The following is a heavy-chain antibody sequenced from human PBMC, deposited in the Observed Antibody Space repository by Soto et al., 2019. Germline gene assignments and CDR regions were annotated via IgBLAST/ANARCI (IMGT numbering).Heavy chain of an antibody. V-gene: IGHV3-9*01. CDR1: GITFDDYA. J-gene: IGHJ4*02. Sequence: PGGSLRLPCAASGITFDDYAMHWVRQDTGKGLEWVSGISWNSGSIGYGDSVKGRCTISRDNAKNSLYLQMNSLRAEYTPLYYCAKSGSSEPPYYFDYWGQGTLVTVSS. CDR3: AKSGSSEPPYYFDY. CDR2: ISWNSGSI. D-gene: IGHD3-10*01.